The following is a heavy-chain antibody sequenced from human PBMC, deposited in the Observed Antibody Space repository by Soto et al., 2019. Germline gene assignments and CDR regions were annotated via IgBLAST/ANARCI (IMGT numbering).Heavy chain of an antibody. Sequence: PGGSLRLSCAVSGFTFSNAWMSWVRQAPGKGLEWVGRIKSKTDGGTADYAAPVKGRFTISRDDSKNTLYLQMNSLRTEDTAVYYCSTYCSWASYRYLHAYRGQGTLDTGSS. CDR2: IKSKTDGGTA. V-gene: IGHV3-15*01. CDR1: GFTFSNAW. J-gene: IGHJ4*02. D-gene: IGHD3-10*01. CDR3: STYCSWASYRYLHAY.